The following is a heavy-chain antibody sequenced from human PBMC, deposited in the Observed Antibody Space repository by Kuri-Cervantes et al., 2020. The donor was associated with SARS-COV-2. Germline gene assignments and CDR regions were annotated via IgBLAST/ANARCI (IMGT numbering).Heavy chain of an antibody. J-gene: IGHJ4*02. CDR3: AKVLQKSSGWVEIDY. CDR1: GFTFDAYA. D-gene: IGHD6-19*01. Sequence: GGSLRLSCAASGFTFDAYAMHWVRKAPGKGLEWVSLISGDGGSTYYADSVKDRCTISRDNSKNSLYLQMNSLRTEDTALYYCAKVLQKSSGWVEIDYWGQGTLVTVSS. V-gene: IGHV3-43*02. CDR2: ISGDGGST.